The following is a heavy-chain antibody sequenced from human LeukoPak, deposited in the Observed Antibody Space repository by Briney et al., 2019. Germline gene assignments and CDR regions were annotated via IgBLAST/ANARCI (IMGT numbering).Heavy chain of an antibody. D-gene: IGHD3-10*01. CDR3: ARVRVRGVIRKGHYYYYYMDV. Sequence: ASVKVSCKASGGTFSSYAISWVRQAPGQGLEWMGWINTNTGNPTYAQGFTGRFVFSLDTSVSTAYLQISSLKAEDTAVYYCARVRVRGVIRKGHYYYYYMDVWGKGTTVTVSS. J-gene: IGHJ6*03. CDR1: GGTFSSYA. V-gene: IGHV7-4-1*02. CDR2: INTNTGNP.